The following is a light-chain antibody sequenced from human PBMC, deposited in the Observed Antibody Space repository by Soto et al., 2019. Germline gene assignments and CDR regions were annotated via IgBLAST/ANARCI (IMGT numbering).Light chain of an antibody. J-gene: IGKJ1*01. V-gene: IGKV3-15*01. CDR1: QLVGSN. Sequence: EIVMTQSPATLSVSPGERATLSCRASQLVGSNLAWYQQKPGQAPRLLIYGASTRATGIPARFSGSGSGTEFTLTISSLQSEDFAIYFCQQYNNWPPDRTFGQGTKVEIK. CDR3: QQYNNWPPDRT. CDR2: GAS.